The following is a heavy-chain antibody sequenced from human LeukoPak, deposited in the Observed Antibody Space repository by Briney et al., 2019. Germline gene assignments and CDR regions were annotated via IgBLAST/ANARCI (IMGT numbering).Heavy chain of an antibody. Sequence: GGSLRLSCAASGFTFITYWMHWVRQAPGKGLVWVSRINSDGTSTTYADSVKGRFTISRDNAENTLYLQMNSLRADDTAMYYCARDTGYSNYDYWGQGTLVTVSS. V-gene: IGHV3-74*01. CDR3: ARDTGYSNYDY. D-gene: IGHD4-11*01. CDR1: GFTFITYW. CDR2: INSDGTST. J-gene: IGHJ4*02.